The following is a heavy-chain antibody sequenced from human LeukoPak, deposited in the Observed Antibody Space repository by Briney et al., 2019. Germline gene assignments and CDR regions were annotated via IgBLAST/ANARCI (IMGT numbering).Heavy chain of an antibody. Sequence: SETLSLTCAVYGGSFSGYYWSWIRQPAGKGLEWIGRIYTSGSTNYNPSLKSRVTMSVDTSKNQFSLKLSSVTAADTAVYYCARDLRCSGGSCRDYWGQGTLVTVSS. CDR2: IYTSGST. D-gene: IGHD2-15*01. CDR3: ARDLRCSGGSCRDY. CDR1: GGSFSGYY. J-gene: IGHJ4*02. V-gene: IGHV4-4*07.